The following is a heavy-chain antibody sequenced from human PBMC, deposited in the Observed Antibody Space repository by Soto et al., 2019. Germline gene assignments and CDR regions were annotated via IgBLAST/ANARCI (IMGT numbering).Heavy chain of an antibody. CDR3: ARDGSYYYDSSGYYLDYGMHV. J-gene: IGHJ6*02. D-gene: IGHD3-22*01. Sequence: GGSLRLSCAASEFTFSSYSMNWVRQAPGKGLEWVSSISSSSSFMYYADSVKGRFAISRDNAKNSLYLQMNSLRAEDTAVYYCARDGSYYYDSSGYYLDYGMHVWGQGTTVTVSS. CDR1: EFTFSSYS. V-gene: IGHV3-21*06. CDR2: ISSSSSFM.